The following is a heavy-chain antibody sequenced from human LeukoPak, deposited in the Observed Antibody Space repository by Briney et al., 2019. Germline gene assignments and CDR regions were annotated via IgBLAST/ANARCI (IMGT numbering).Heavy chain of an antibody. CDR1: GFTVSTNY. CDR3: ASGWSNGIDN. D-gene: IGHD3-3*01. J-gene: IGHJ4*02. CDR2: IYSGGST. V-gene: IGHV3-53*01. Sequence: GGSLRLSCAASGFTVSTNYMSWVRPAPGKGLEWVSVIYSGGSTYYADYVKSRFTISRDNSKITVYLQMNSVRAEDTGVYYCASGWSNGIDNWGQGTLVTVSS.